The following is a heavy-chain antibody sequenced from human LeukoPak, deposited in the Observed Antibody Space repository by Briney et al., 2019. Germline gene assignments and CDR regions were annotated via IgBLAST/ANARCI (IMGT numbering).Heavy chain of an antibody. J-gene: IGHJ4*02. CDR2: ISGSSGST. V-gene: IGHV3-23*01. CDR1: GFTFSSYA. CDR3: AKGTSLWLILIDY. D-gene: IGHD5-18*01. Sequence: PGGSLRLSCAASGFTFSSYAMSWVRQAPGKGLEWVSAISGSSGSTYYADSVKGRFTISRDNSKNTLYLQMNSLRAEDTAVYYCAKGTSLWLILIDYWGQGTLVTVSS.